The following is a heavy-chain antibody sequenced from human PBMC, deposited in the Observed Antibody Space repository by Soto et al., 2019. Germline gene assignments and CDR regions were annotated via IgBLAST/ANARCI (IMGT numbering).Heavy chain of an antibody. J-gene: IGHJ6*02. D-gene: IGHD2-2*01. CDR3: ARGDLGYCISTSCYSPYYYYGMDV. V-gene: IGHV1-69*13. CDR1: GGTFSNYA. CDR2: IIPIFGSA. Sequence: ASVKVSCKASGGTFSNYAITWVRQAPGQGLEWLGRIIPIFGSANYAQKFQGRVTITADESTTTAYMELSSLRSDDTAVYYCARGDLGYCISTSCYSPYYYYGMDVWGQGTTVTVSS.